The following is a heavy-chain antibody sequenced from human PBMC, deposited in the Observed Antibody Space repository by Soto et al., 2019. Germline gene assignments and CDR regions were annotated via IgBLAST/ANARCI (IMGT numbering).Heavy chain of an antibody. CDR2: ITPSNGDT. CDR3: ARMAPCKSANGGYSRPLDF. J-gene: IGHJ4*02. Sequence: QVQLLQSGAEVKKPGASVKVSCKASGYTFVTYGISWVRQAPGKGLEWMGWITPSNGDTNYEQKLPGKVTMTTDTDTSTTYMEARSLRSDATAVYHCARMAPCKSANGGYSRPLDFWGQGTLVTVSS. CDR1: GYTFVTYG. V-gene: IGHV1-18*01. D-gene: IGHD2-15*01.